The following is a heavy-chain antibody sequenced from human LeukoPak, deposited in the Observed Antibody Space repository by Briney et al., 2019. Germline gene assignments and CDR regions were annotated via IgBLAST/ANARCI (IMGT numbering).Heavy chain of an antibody. CDR1: GFTFGVYA. V-gene: IGHV3-23*01. CDR2: ISASGEQT. D-gene: IGHD3-22*01. J-gene: IGHJ1*01. CDR3: AKGGDVSGYSAAEH. Sequence: PGASLRLSCAASGFTFGVYALSWVRQAPGEGLQWVSTISASGEQTYYADSVKGRFVISRDNSKNTLHLEMNSLRAEDTALYYCAKGGDVSGYSAAEHWGQGTQVFVSS.